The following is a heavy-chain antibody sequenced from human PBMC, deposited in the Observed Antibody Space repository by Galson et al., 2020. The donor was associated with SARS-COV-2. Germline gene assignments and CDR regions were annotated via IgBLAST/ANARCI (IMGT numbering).Heavy chain of an antibody. J-gene: IGHJ4*02. V-gene: IGHV3-66*01. Sequence: TGGSLRLSCVASGFNVSSNYMRWVRQAPGKGLEWVSVISSGGNTYYADSVKARFTISKDNSKNTLYLQMNSLRSEDTAIYYCARDNDPNCCDFDYWGQGTLVTVSS. CDR2: ISSGGNT. CDR3: ARDNDPNCCDFDY. CDR1: GFNVSSNY. D-gene: IGHD2-2*01.